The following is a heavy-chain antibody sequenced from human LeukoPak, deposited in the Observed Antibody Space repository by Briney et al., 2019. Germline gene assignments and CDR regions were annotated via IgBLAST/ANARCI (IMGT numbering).Heavy chain of an antibody. Sequence: SVKVSCKASGGTFSSYATSWVRQAPGQGLEWMGRIIPILGIANYAQKFQGRVTITADKSTSTAYMELSSLRSEDTAVYYCARRATVTSPYFDYWGQGTLVTVSS. D-gene: IGHD4-17*01. CDR3: ARRATVTSPYFDY. CDR1: GGTFSSYA. J-gene: IGHJ4*02. CDR2: IIPILGIA. V-gene: IGHV1-69*04.